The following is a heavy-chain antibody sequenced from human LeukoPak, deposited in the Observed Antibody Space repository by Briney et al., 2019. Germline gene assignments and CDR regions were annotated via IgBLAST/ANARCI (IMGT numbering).Heavy chain of an antibody. J-gene: IGHJ4*02. CDR3: AREAVTRNYFDY. CDR2: IYSGGST. Sequence: GGALRLSCAAPGFTVSSNYINSVRQAPGKGLEWVSVIYSGGSTYYADSVKGRFTISRDNSKNTLFLQMNSLRAEDTAVYYCAREAVTRNYFDYWGQGTLVTVSS. D-gene: IGHD4-17*01. CDR1: GFTVSSNY. V-gene: IGHV3-53*01.